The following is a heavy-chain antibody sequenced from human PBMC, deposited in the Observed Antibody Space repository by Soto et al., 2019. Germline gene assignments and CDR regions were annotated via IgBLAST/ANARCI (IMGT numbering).Heavy chain of an antibody. D-gene: IGHD6-13*01. V-gene: IGHV3-30*04. J-gene: IGHJ4*02. Sequence: QVQLVESGGGVVQPGRSLRLSCTASGFTFDSHTMHWVRQSPGKGLECVALISFDGSLKYDSDSVKGRFSISRDNSKNTVFLEMNSLRPEDTAVYYCARTYSSSWNYLDYWGQGVQVIVSS. CDR3: ARTYSSSWNYLDY. CDR2: ISFDGSLK. CDR1: GFTFDSHT.